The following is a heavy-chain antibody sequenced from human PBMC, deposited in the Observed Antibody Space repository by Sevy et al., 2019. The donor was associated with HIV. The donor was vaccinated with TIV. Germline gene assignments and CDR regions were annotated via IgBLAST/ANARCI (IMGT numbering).Heavy chain of an antibody. J-gene: IGHJ4*02. Sequence: SETLSLTCTVSGGSVSSGSYYWSWIRQPPGKGLEWIGYIYYSGSTNYNPSLKSRDTISVDTSKNQFSLKLSSVTAADTAVYYCARESVRYDRTDYWGQGTLVTVSS. CDR2: IYYSGST. CDR1: GGSVSSGSYY. D-gene: IGHD3-3*01. CDR3: ARESVRYDRTDY. V-gene: IGHV4-61*01.